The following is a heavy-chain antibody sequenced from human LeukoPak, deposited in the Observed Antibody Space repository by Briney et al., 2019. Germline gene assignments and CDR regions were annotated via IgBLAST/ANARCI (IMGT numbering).Heavy chain of an antibody. V-gene: IGHV7-4-1*02. CDR2: INTDTGEP. Sequence: GASVKVPCKASGYIFARYAIQWVRQAPGQGLEWMGWINTDTGEPTYAQGFTGRFVFSLDTSVSTAFLQITGLKAEDTAVYYCARPLEGYNFPGESGVWGQGTLVTVSS. CDR1: GYIFARYA. J-gene: IGHJ4*02. D-gene: IGHD5-24*01. CDR3: ARPLEGYNFPGESGV.